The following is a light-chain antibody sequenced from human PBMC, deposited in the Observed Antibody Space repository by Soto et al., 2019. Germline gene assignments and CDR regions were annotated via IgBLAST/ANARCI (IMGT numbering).Light chain of an antibody. CDR1: TTDLVNYDC. Sequence: QSALTQPPSVSGSPGQSVTISCTATTTDLVNYDCVSWYQQPPGTAPKLIIYDVNNRPSGVPNRFSGSTSGNTAYLTISGLQAEDETDYFCSSYSTNGSLIFGPGTKLTVL. CDR2: DVN. V-gene: IGLV2-18*02. J-gene: IGLJ1*01. CDR3: SSYSTNGSLI.